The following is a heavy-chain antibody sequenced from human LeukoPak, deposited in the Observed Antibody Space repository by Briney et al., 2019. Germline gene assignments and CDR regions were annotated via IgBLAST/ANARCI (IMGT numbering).Heavy chain of an antibody. V-gene: IGHV3-48*03. J-gene: IGHJ4*02. CDR3: ARGVVTTMRGFDF. CDR1: GFTFSNYE. Sequence: PGGSLRLSCAASGFTFSNYEMSWVRQAPGKGLEWVSYISSSGSTIYYVDSVKGRFTISRDNAKNSLYLQMNTLRAEDTAVYYCARGVVTTMRGFDFWGQGTLVTVSS. D-gene: IGHD4-17*01. CDR2: ISSSGSTI.